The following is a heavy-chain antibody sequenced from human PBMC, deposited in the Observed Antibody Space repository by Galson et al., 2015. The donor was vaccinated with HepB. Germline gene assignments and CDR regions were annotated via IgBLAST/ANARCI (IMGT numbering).Heavy chain of an antibody. Sequence: SLRLSCAASGFTFSSYAMHWVRQAPGKGLEWVAVISYDGSNKYYADSVKGRFTISRDNSKNTLYLQMNSLRAEDTAVYYCARDGVAFDYWGQGTLVTVSS. D-gene: IGHD3-3*01. V-gene: IGHV3-30-3*01. CDR1: GFTFSSYA. CDR2: ISYDGSNK. CDR3: ARDGVAFDY. J-gene: IGHJ4*02.